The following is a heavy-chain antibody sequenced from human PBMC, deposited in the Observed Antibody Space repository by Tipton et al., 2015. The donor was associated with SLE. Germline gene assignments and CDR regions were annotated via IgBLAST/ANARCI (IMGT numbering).Heavy chain of an antibody. V-gene: IGHV3-30-3*01. CDR1: GFTFSSYA. D-gene: IGHD3-9*01. J-gene: IGHJ3*02. CDR3: AKDLRYFDWFHQFDI. Sequence: SLRLSCAASGFTFSSYAMHWVRQAPGKGLEWVAVISYDGSNKYYADSVKGRFTISRDNSKHTLYLQMNSLRAEDTAVYYCAKDLRYFDWFHQFDIWGQGTMVTVSS. CDR2: ISYDGSNK.